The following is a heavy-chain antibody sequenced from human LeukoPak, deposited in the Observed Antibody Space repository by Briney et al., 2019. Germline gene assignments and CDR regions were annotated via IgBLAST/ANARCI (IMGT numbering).Heavy chain of an antibody. CDR3: VRVGGTGHFDD. D-gene: IGHD1-1*01. CDR1: GGSISSYY. V-gene: IGHV4-59*01. Sequence: SETLSLTCSVSGGSISSYYWTWIRQFPGQGLEWIGYIHYSGSTNHNPSLRSRVTMSVDTSRNQFSLKLSSVTAADMAVYFCVRVGGTGHFDDWGQGTLVTVSS. J-gene: IGHJ4*02. CDR2: IHYSGST.